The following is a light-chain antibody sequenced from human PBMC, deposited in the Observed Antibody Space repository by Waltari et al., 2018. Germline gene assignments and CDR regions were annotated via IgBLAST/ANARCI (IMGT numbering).Light chain of an antibody. J-gene: IGLJ2*01. CDR1: KLGDKY. Sequence: SYELTQPPSVSVSPGQTASITCSGDKLGDKYAYWYQQKPGQSPVLVIYQDTKGPSGIPERFSGSNSGNTATLTIRGTQALDEADYYWQAWDSSTAVVFGGGTKLTVL. V-gene: IGLV3-1*01. CDR2: QDT. CDR3: QAWDSSTAVV.